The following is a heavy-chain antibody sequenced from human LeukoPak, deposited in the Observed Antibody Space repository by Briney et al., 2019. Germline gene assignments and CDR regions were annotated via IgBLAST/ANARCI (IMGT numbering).Heavy chain of an antibody. V-gene: IGHV3-7*01. Sequence: GGSLRLSCAASGFTFSSYGMSWVRQAPGKGLEWVANIKQDGSEKYYVDSVKGRFTISRDNAKNSLYLQMNSLRAEDTAVYYCVGHSDYWGQGTLVTVSS. J-gene: IGHJ4*02. CDR1: GFTFSSYG. CDR3: VGHSDY. CDR2: IKQDGSEK. D-gene: IGHD3-16*01.